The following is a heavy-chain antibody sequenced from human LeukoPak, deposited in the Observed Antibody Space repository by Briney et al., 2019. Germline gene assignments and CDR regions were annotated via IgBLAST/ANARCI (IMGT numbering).Heavy chain of an antibody. D-gene: IGHD3-22*01. CDR1: GFTFSSYS. J-gene: IGHJ4*02. CDR2: ISGSGGST. CDR3: AKRQMETYYYDSSSYYYLDY. V-gene: IGHV3-23*01. Sequence: PGGSLRLSCAASGFTFSSYSMNWVRQAPGKGLEWVSAISGSGGSTYYADSVKGRFTISRDNSKNTLYLQMNSLRAEDTAVYYCAKRQMETYYYDSSSYYYLDYWGQGTLVTVSS.